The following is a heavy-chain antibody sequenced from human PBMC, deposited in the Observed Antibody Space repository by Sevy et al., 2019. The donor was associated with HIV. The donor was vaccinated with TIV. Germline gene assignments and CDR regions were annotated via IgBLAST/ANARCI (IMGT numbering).Heavy chain of an antibody. V-gene: IGHV3-21*01. CDR2: ISSTSSYI. J-gene: IGHJ3*02. CDR3: ARGAGDPVGALDI. Sequence: GGSPRLSCAASGFTFNLYSMNYVRQVPGRGLEWVSSISSTSSYIFYGASVKGRFTISRDNTKNSLYLQMNSLRAEDTAVYYCARGAGDPVGALDIWGQGTMVTVSS. D-gene: IGHD4-17*01. CDR1: GFTFNLYS.